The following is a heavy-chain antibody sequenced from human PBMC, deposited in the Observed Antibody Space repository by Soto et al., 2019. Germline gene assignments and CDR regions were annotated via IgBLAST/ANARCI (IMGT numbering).Heavy chain of an antibody. Sequence: GESLKISCKGSGYSFTSYWISWVRQMPGKGLEWMGRIDPGDSYTNYSPSFQGHVTISADKSISTAYLQWSSLKASDTAIYSCPRPPCSGGSCFYDAFDIWGQGTMVTVSS. CDR3: PRPPCSGGSCFYDAFDI. J-gene: IGHJ3*02. D-gene: IGHD2-15*01. CDR1: GYSFTSYW. CDR2: IDPGDSYT. V-gene: IGHV5-10-1*01.